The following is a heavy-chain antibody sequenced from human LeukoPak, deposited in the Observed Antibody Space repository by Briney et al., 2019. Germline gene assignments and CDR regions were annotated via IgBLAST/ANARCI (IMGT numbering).Heavy chain of an antibody. D-gene: IGHD1-26*01. CDR2: IYYSGGT. V-gene: IGHV4-59*01. Sequence: SETLSLTCTVSGGSISTYYWSWIRQPPGKGLEWIGYIYYSGGTNYNPSLKSRVTISVDTSKNQFSLKLRSVTAADTAVYYCARDPSGSFFNWFDPWGQGTLVTVSS. CDR3: ARDPSGSFFNWFDP. CDR1: GGSISTYY. J-gene: IGHJ5*02.